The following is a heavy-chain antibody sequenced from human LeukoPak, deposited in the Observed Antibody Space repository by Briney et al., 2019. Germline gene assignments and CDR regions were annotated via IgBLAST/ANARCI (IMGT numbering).Heavy chain of an antibody. CDR2: IIYCFGTA. J-gene: IGHJ4*02. CDR3: ARASGSGSYYSRVYYFDY. V-gene: IGHV1-69*01. CDR1: GGTFSSYA. Sequence: VAAVKVSCKASGGTFSSYAISWVRQAPGQGLEWMGGIIYCFGTANYEQKFQGRVTITADESTSTAYMELSSLRSEDTAVYYCARASGSGSYYSRVYYFDYWGQGTLVTVS. D-gene: IGHD3-10*01.